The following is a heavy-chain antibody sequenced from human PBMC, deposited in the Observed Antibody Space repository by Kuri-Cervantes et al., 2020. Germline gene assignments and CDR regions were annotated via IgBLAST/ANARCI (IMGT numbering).Heavy chain of an antibody. CDR2: INHSGST. J-gene: IGHJ2*01. CDR1: GGSFSGYY. D-gene: IGHD2-21*01. Sequence: GSLRLSCTVSGGSFSGYYWSWIRQPPGKGLEWIGEINHSGSTNYNPSLKSRVTISVDTSKNQFSLKLSSVTAADTAVYYCAREIPRYFDLWGRGTLVTVSS. V-gene: IGHV4-34*01. CDR3: AREIPRYFDL.